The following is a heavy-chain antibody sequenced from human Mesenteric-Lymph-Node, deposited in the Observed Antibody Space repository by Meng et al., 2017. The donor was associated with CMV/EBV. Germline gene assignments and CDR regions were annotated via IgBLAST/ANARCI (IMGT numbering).Heavy chain of an antibody. CDR3: ASSPSAGARRPSVPDY. V-gene: IGHV4-39*01. D-gene: IGHD6-19*01. CDR2: IYYSGST. J-gene: IGHJ4*02. Sequence: GSISRNNYYWGWIRQPPGKGLEWIGIIYYSGSTYYSPSLKSRVTISVDTSKNQFSLKLSSVTAADTAVYYCASSPSAGARRPSVPDYWGRGNLVTVSS. CDR1: GSISRNNYY.